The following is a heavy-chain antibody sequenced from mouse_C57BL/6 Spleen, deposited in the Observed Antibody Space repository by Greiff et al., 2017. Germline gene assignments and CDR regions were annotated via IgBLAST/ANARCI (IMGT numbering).Heavy chain of an antibody. CDR2: IHPNSGST. D-gene: IGHD2-4*01. CDR3: ARGEGYDYPFDY. Sequence: VPLQQPGAELVKPGASVKLSCKASGYTFTSYWMHWVKQRPGQGLEWIGMIHPNSGSTNYNEKFKSKATLTVKQSSSTAYMQLSSLTSEDSAVYYCARGEGYDYPFDYWGKGTTLTVSS. J-gene: IGHJ2*01. CDR1: GYTFTSYW. V-gene: IGHV1-64*01.